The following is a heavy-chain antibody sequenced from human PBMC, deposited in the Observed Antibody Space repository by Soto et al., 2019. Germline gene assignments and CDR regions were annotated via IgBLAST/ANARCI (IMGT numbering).Heavy chain of an antibody. V-gene: IGHV3-21*01. CDR2: ISSSSSYI. J-gene: IGHJ4*02. CDR3: ARTRGTMRVGSPDY. D-gene: IGHD3-22*01. CDR1: GFTFSSYR. Sequence: GGSLRLSCAAPGFTFSSYRLNWVRKAPGKGLEWVSSISSSSSYIYYADSVKGGFTISRDNAKNSLYLQMNSLRAEDTAVYYCARTRGTMRVGSPDYWGQGTLVTVSS.